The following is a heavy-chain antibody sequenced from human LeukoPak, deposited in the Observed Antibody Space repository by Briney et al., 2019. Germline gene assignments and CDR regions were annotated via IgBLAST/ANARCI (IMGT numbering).Heavy chain of an antibody. CDR3: AKDKSGGYSYAGFDY. V-gene: IGHV3-30*18. CDR1: GFTFSSYG. CDR2: ISYDGSNK. Sequence: GGSLRLSCAASGFTFSSYGMHWVRQAPGKGLEWVAVISYDGSNKYYADSVKGRFTISRDNSKNTLYLQMNSLRAEDTAVYYCAKDKSGGYSYAGFDYWGQGTLVTVSS. D-gene: IGHD5-18*01. J-gene: IGHJ4*02.